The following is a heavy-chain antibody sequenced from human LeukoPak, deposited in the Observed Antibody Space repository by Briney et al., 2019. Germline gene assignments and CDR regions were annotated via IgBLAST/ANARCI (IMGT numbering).Heavy chain of an antibody. CDR2: ISYDGSNK. CDR1: GFTFSSYA. CDR3: ARGVLPGSSGRIWFDP. D-gene: IGHD3-10*01. J-gene: IGHJ5*02. Sequence: GGSLRLSCAASGFTFSSYAMHWVRQAPGKGLEWVAVISYDGSNKYYADSVKGRFTISRDNSKNTLYLQMNSLRAEDTAVYYCARGVLPGSSGRIWFDPWGQGTPVTVSS. V-gene: IGHV3-30-3*01.